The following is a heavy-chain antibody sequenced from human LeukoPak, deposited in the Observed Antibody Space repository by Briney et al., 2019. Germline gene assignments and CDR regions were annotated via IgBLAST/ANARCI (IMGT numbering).Heavy chain of an antibody. CDR1: GFTFSSYW. CDR3: ARDVSSGWYGDDY. CDR2: IKQDGSEK. V-gene: IGHV3-7*03. Sequence: GGSLRLSCAASGFTFSSYWMSWVRQAPGKGLEWVANIKQDGSEKYYVDSVKGRFTISRDNAKNSLYLQVNSLRAEDTAVYYCARDVSSGWYGDDYWGQGTLVTVSS. J-gene: IGHJ4*02. D-gene: IGHD6-19*01.